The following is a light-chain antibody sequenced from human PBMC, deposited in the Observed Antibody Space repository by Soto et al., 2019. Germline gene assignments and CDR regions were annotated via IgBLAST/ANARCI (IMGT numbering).Light chain of an antibody. Sequence: QSALTQPASVSVSPVQSITISCTGTSSDGGGYNYVSWYQQNPGKAPKLMIYEVSNRPSGVSNRFSGSKSGNTASLTISGLQAEDEADYYCSSYTSSSTLFGTGTKVTVL. V-gene: IGLV2-14*01. J-gene: IGLJ1*01. CDR3: SSYTSSSTL. CDR1: SSDGGGYNY. CDR2: EVS.